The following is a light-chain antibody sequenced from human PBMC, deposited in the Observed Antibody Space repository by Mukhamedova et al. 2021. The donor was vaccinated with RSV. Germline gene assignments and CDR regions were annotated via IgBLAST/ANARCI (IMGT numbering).Light chain of an antibody. Sequence: ASNLQSGVSSRFSGSGSGTDFTLTISSLQSEDFATYYCLQPISFPRTFGQGTMVEIK. J-gene: IGKJ1*01. CDR2: AS. V-gene: IGKV1-12*01. CDR3: LQPISFPRT.